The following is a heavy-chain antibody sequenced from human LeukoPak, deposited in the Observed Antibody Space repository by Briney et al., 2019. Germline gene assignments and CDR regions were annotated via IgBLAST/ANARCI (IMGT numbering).Heavy chain of an antibody. Sequence: ASVKVSCKASGYTFSSYAMHWVRQAPGQGLEQMGRINPNSVDTNYAQKFQGRVTMTRDTSISTAYMELSRLRSDDTAVYYCARDYCSSTSCLFDYWGQGTLVTVSS. J-gene: IGHJ4*02. V-gene: IGHV1-2*06. CDR2: INPNSVDT. D-gene: IGHD2-2*01. CDR1: GYTFSSYA. CDR3: ARDYCSSTSCLFDY.